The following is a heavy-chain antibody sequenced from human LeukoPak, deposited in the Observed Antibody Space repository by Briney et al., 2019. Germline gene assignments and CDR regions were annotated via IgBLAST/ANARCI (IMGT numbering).Heavy chain of an antibody. J-gene: IGHJ5*01. CDR2: MSYDGSNK. V-gene: IGHV3-30-3*01. D-gene: IGHD2-2*01. CDR1: GFTFSSYA. CDR3: ARDYCGGPSCSNIQTLDS. Sequence: PGGSLRLSCAASGFTFSSYAMHWVRQAPGKGLEWVAVMSYDGSNKYYADSVKGRFTISRDNSKNTLYLQMNSLRVEDTALYYCARDYCGGPSCSNIQTLDSWGQGTLVTVSS.